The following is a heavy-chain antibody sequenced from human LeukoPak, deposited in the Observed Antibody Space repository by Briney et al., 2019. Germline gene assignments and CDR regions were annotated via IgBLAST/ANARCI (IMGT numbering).Heavy chain of an antibody. CDR3: ARMGGSGWIDAFDI. Sequence: SETLSLTCTVSGGSVSRSSYYWGWIRQPPGKGLEWIGSFYYSGTTYNPSLKSRVTMSVDTSKNQFSLKLSSVTAADTAVYYCARMGGSGWIDAFDIWGQGTMVTVSS. V-gene: IGHV4-39*07. CDR1: GGSVSRSSYY. D-gene: IGHD6-19*01. J-gene: IGHJ3*02. CDR2: FYYSGTT.